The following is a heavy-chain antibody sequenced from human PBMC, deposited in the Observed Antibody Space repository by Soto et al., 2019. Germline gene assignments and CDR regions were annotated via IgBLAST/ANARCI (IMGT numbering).Heavy chain of an antibody. CDR1: GGSFKGGSYS. V-gene: IGHV4-61*01. J-gene: IGHJ4*02. D-gene: IGHD3-3*01. CDR2: VYHTGRT. Sequence: SETLSLTCTVSGGSFKGGSYSWSWIRQPPGKGLEWIGYVYHTGRTSYNPSLKSRVSISMDTSKNQFSLNLDSVTAADTAVYFCARDFAYFDAWGQGTRVTVSS. CDR3: ARDFAYFDA.